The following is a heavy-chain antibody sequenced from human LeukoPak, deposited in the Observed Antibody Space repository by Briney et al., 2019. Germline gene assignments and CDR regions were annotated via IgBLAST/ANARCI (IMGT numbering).Heavy chain of an antibody. CDR3: ARAVGYDFWSGRYYYYYMDV. V-gene: IGHV4-39*07. Sequence: SETLSLTCTVSGGSISSSSYYWGWIRQPPGKGLEWIGSIYYSGSTYYNPSLKSRVTISVDTSKNQFSLKLSSVTAADTAVYYCARAVGYDFWSGRYYYYYMDVWGKGTTVTVSS. CDR2: IYYSGST. J-gene: IGHJ6*03. D-gene: IGHD3-3*01. CDR1: GGSISSSSYY.